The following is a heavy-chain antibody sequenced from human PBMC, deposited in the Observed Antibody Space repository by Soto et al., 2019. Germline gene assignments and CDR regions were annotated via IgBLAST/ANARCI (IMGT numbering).Heavy chain of an antibody. CDR1: GGSFSGYY. J-gene: IGHJ6*03. D-gene: IGHD2-2*01. CDR2: INHSGST. V-gene: IGHV4-34*01. CDR3: ARGSPALPIVRRYYYYMDV. Sequence: SETLSLTCAVYGGSFSGYYWSLIRQPPGKGLEWIGEINHSGSTNYNPSLKSRVTISVDTSKNQFSLKLSSVTAADTAVYYCARGSPALPIVRRYYYYMDVWGKGTTVTVSS.